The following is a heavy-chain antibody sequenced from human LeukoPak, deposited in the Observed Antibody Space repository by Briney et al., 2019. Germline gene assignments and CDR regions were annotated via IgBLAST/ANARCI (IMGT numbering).Heavy chain of an antibody. Sequence: ASVKVSCKVSGYTLTELSMHWVRQAPGKGPEWMGGFDPEDGETIYAQKFQGRVTMTEDTSTDTAYMELSSLRSEDTAVYYCATAYIVGATTSLDYWGQGTLVTVSS. CDR3: ATAYIVGATTSLDY. V-gene: IGHV1-24*01. J-gene: IGHJ4*02. D-gene: IGHD1-26*01. CDR1: GYTLTELS. CDR2: FDPEDGET.